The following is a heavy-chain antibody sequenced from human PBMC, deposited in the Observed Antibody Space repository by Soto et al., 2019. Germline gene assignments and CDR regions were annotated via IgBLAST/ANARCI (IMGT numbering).Heavy chain of an antibody. CDR1: GFKFSSYE. CDR3: ATRLSVSYGPLFDQ. D-gene: IGHD3-16*01. CDR2: ILHSGAII. J-gene: IGHJ4*02. V-gene: IGHV3-48*03. Sequence: EVQLEESGGGLVQPGGSLRLACAGSGFKFSSYEMNWVRQVPGKGLEWLSFILHSGAIIYYAYSVKGRFTISRDNAKNLLYLHMNTLRVEDTALYYCATRLSVSYGPLFDQWGQGTLVTVSS.